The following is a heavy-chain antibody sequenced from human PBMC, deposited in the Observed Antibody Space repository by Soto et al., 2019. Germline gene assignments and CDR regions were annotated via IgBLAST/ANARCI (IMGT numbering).Heavy chain of an antibody. J-gene: IGHJ6*02. D-gene: IGHD2-8*02. CDR3: AGVGAGNTGYYYGMDV. CDR2: IIPSFGTT. CDR1: GGTFSSYA. Sequence: QVQLVQSGAEVKKPGSSVKVSCKASGGTFSSYAISWVRQAPGQGLEWMGGIIPSFGTTNYAQKFQGRVTITADKSPTTAYNELGGLRSGATAVDYSAGVGAGNTGYYYGMDVWGQGNTGNVS. V-gene: IGHV1-69*14.